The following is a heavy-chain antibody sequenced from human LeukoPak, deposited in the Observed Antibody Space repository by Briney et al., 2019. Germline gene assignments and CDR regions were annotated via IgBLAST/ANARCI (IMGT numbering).Heavy chain of an antibody. Sequence: GGSLRLSCAASGFTFDDYSVSWVRQAAGKGLEWVSGINWNGGSTGYADSVKGRFTICRDNAKNSLYLQMNRLRAEDTAVYYCARDQKYYDSSGYSDHWGQGTLVTVSS. J-gene: IGHJ4*02. CDR1: GFTFDDYS. CDR3: ARDQKYYDSSGYSDH. CDR2: INWNGGST. D-gene: IGHD3-22*01. V-gene: IGHV3-20*04.